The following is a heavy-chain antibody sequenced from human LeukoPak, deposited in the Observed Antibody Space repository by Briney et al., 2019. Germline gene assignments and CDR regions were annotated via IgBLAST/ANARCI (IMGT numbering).Heavy chain of an antibody. D-gene: IGHD5-12*01. CDR2: INPNSGST. CDR3: ARGPRISGYDGNSFEY. V-gene: IGHV1-2*02. CDR1: GYAFIDYH. Sequence: ASVKVSCKASGYAFIDYHMHWIRQAPGQGLEWMGWINPNSGSTNYAQRFHGRVTMARDTSIGTAYMELTRLISNDTAVYYCARGPRISGYDGNSFEYWGQGTLVSVSS. J-gene: IGHJ4*02.